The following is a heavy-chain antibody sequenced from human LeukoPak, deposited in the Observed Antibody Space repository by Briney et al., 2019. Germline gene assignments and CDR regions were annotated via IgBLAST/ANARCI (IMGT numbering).Heavy chain of an antibody. CDR1: GGSISSGDYY. CDR3: ASILNYYDSSAYLGYYYDFDV. V-gene: IGHV4-30-4*01. J-gene: IGHJ6*02. D-gene: IGHD3-22*01. Sequence: SQTLSLTCTVSGGSISSGDYYWSWIRQPPGKGLEWIGYIYYSGSTYYNPSLKSRVTISVDTSKNQFSLKLSSVTAADTAVYYCASILNYYDSSAYLGYYYDFDVWGQGTTVTVSS. CDR2: IYYSGST.